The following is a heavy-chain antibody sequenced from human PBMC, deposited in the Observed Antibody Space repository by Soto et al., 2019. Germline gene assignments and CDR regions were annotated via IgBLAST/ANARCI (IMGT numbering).Heavy chain of an antibody. CDR2: IYQSGVT. CDR3: AGMPYTSGLRFDP. D-gene: IGHD6-19*01. J-gene: IGHJ5*02. CDR1: GDSYSISTYS. Sequence: ASETLSLTCNLSGDSYSISTYSWSWIRQPPGKALQWIGFIYQSGVTSYNPSLASRVSISLDRSNNQCSLKLKSVTAADTAVYFCAGMPYTSGLRFDPWGPGTLVTVSS. V-gene: IGHV4-30-2*01.